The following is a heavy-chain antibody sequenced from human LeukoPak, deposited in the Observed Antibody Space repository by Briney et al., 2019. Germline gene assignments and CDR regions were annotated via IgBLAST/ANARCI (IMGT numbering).Heavy chain of an antibody. CDR2: TYYRSKWFN. CDR1: GDSVSSNTVA. D-gene: IGHD2-15*01. Sequence: SQTLSLTCAISGDSVSSNTVAWNWIRQSPSRGLEWLGRTYYRSKWFNDYAVSVKSRITITPDTSKNQFSLQLNSVTPEDTAVYYCARAPSLGSCFDYWGQGTLVSVSS. V-gene: IGHV6-1*01. J-gene: IGHJ4*02. CDR3: ARAPSLGSCFDY.